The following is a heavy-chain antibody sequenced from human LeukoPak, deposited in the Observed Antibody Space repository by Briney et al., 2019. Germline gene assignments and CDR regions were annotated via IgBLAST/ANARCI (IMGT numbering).Heavy chain of an antibody. CDR2: IYPGDSDT. CDR3: ARPVVGHRDAFDI. D-gene: IGHD2-2*01. Sequence: KISRKGSGYSLTSYWIGWVRQMPGKGLEWMGIIYPGDSDTRYSPSFHGQVTISADKSISTAYLQWSSLKASDTAMYYCARPVVGHRDAFDIWGQGTMVTVSS. J-gene: IGHJ3*02. CDR1: GYSLTSYW. V-gene: IGHV5-51*01.